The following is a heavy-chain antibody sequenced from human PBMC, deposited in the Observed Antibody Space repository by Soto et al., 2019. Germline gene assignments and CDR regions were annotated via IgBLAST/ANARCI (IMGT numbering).Heavy chain of an antibody. CDR1: GFTFSSYE. V-gene: IGHV3-48*03. CDR3: ARDSTYSSSSGNY. J-gene: IGHJ4*02. Sequence: GGSLRLSCAASGFTFSSYEMNWVRQAPGKGLEWVSYISSSGSTIYYADSVKGRFTISRDNAKNSLYLQMNSLRAEDTAVYYCARDSTYSSSSGNYWGQGTLVTVSS. D-gene: IGHD6-6*01. CDR2: ISSSGSTI.